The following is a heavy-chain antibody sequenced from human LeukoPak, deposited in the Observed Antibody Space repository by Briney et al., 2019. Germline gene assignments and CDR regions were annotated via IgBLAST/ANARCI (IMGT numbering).Heavy chain of an antibody. CDR2: LHTSRST. J-gene: IGHJ4*02. Sequence: SETLSPTCTVSGGSFSFYYWSWIRQPAGEGLEWIGRLHTSRSTHYNPSLKSRVTMSVDTSKNQFSLKLSSVTAADTAVYYCARDFGYGDYFFDDWGQGTLVTVSS. CDR3: ARDFGYGDYFFDD. CDR1: GGSFSFYY. D-gene: IGHD4-17*01. V-gene: IGHV4-4*07.